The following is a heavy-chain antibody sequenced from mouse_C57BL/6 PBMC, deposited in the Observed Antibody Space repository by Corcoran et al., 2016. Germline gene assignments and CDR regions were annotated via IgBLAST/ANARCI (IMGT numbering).Heavy chain of an antibody. Sequence: DVQLQESGPGLVKPSQSLSLTCSVTGYSITSGYYWNWIRQFPGNKLEWMGYISYDGSNNYNPSLKNRISITRDTSKNQFFLKLNSVTTEDTATYYCARGASYAPFAYWGQGTLVTVSA. CDR3: ARGASYAPFAY. V-gene: IGHV3-6*01. CDR2: ISYDGSN. J-gene: IGHJ3*01. CDR1: GYSITSGYY.